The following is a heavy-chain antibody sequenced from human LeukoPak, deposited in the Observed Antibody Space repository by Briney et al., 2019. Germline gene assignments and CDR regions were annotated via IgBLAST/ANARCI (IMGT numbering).Heavy chain of an antibody. CDR3: VKDPLAVAGYYFDY. CDR2: ISSNGGST. Sequence: GGSLRLSCSASGFTFSNYAMHWVRQAPGKGLEHVAAISSNGGSTYYADSVKGRFTISRDNSKNTVYLQMSSLRAEDTAVYYCVKDPLAVAGYYFDYWGQGTLVTVSS. CDR1: GFTFSNYA. J-gene: IGHJ4*02. V-gene: IGHV3-64D*06. D-gene: IGHD6-19*01.